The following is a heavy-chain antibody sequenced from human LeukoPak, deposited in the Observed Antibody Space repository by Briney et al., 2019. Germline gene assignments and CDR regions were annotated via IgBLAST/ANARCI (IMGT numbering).Heavy chain of an antibody. J-gene: IGHJ3*02. Sequence: PGRSLRLSCAASGFTFSSYAMHWVRQAPGKGLEWVAVISYDGSNKYYADSVKGRFTISRDNAKNSLYLQMNSLRAEDTAVYYCARDVSAGPGADAFDIWGQGTMVTVSS. CDR1: GFTFSSYA. V-gene: IGHV3-30-3*01. D-gene: IGHD2/OR15-2a*01. CDR2: ISYDGSNK. CDR3: ARDVSAGPGADAFDI.